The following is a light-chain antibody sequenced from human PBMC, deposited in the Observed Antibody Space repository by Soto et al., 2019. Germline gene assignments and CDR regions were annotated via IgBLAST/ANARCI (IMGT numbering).Light chain of an antibody. CDR1: SSDVGGYNS. J-gene: IGLJ2*01. Sequence: SALTQPASVSGSPGQSITISCTGTSSDVGGYNSVSWYQQHPGKAPKLMIYDVSHRPSGVSDRFSGSKSGNTAALTISGLQAEDEADYYCSSYTSSSLLVFGGGTKLTVL. CDR3: SSYTSSSLLV. V-gene: IGLV2-14*01. CDR2: DVS.